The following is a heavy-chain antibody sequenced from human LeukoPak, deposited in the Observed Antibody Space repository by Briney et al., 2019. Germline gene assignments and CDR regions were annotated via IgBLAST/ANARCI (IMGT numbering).Heavy chain of an antibody. CDR1: GFTFSSYA. CDR3: ARDGRIAVAGHFDY. J-gene: IGHJ4*02. D-gene: IGHD6-19*01. CDR2: ISYDGSNK. V-gene: IGHV3-30-3*01. Sequence: GGSLRLSCAASGFTFSSYAMHWVRQAPGKGLEWVAVISYDGSNKYYADSVKGRFTISRDNAKNSLYLQMNSLRAEDTAVYYCARDGRIAVAGHFDYWGQGTLVTVSS.